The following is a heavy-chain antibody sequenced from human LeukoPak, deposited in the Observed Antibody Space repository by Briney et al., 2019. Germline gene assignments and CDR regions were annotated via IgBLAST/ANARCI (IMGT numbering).Heavy chain of an antibody. CDR1: GGSFSGYY. CDR3: ARGHRYCSSTSCYYYYYYMDV. J-gene: IGHJ6*03. D-gene: IGHD2-2*01. Sequence: PSETLSLTCAVYGGSFSGYYWSWIRQPPGKGLEWIGEINHSGSTNYNPSLKSRVTISVDTSKNQFSLKLSSVTAADTAVYYCARGHRYCSSTSCYYYYYYMDVWGKGTTVTVSS. V-gene: IGHV4-34*01. CDR2: INHSGST.